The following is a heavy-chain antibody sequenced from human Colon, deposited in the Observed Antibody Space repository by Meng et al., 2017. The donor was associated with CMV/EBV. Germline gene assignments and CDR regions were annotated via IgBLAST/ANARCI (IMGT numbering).Heavy chain of an antibody. CDR1: GYTFTGYY. CDR3: ARGYCTTTSCYAVFDY. CDR2: INPNSGGT. V-gene: IGHV1-2*02. D-gene: IGHD2-2*01. Sequence: ASVKVSCKASGYTFTGYYRYWVRQAPGQGLEWMGWINPNSGGTKYEQKFQGRVTMTRDTSISAAYMELSRLSSDDTAVYYCARGYCTTTSCYAVFDYWGQGTLVTVSS. J-gene: IGHJ4*02.